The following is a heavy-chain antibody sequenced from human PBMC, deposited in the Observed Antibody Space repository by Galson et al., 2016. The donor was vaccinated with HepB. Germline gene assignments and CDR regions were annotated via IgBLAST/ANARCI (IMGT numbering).Heavy chain of an antibody. CDR2: ISGSGGST. Sequence: SLRLSCAASGFTFSSYAMSWVRQAPGKGLEWVSAISGSGGSTYYADSVKGRFTISSDNSKSTLYLQMNSLRAEDTAVYYCTKERYCSCGYCYSGRPGADRDVWGQGTTVTVSS. CDR1: GFTFSSYA. D-gene: IGHD2-15*01. J-gene: IGHJ6*02. V-gene: IGHV3-23*01. CDR3: TKERYCSCGYCYSGRPGADRDV.